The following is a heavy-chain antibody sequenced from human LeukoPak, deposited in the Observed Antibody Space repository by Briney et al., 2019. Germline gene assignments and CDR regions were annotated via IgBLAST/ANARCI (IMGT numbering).Heavy chain of an antibody. J-gene: IGHJ4*02. V-gene: IGHV4-38-2*02. Sequence: SETLSLTCTVSGYSISSGYYWGWIRQPPGKGLEWIGSIYHSGSTYYNPSLKSRVTISVDTSKNQFSLKLSSVTAADTAVYYCARLAHYGGNEYWGQGTLVTVSS. D-gene: IGHD4-23*01. CDR2: IYHSGST. CDR1: GYSISSGYY. CDR3: ARLAHYGGNEY.